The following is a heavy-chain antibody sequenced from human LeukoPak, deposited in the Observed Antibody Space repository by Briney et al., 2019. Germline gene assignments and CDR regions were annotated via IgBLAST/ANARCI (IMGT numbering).Heavy chain of an antibody. CDR2: INHSGST. CDR1: GGSFSGYY. D-gene: IGHD3-22*01. V-gene: IGHV4-34*01. CDR3: ASEARVHYDSSGYYYG. Sequence: SETLSLTCAVYGGSFSGYYWSWIRQPPGKGVEWIGEINHSGSTNYNPSLKSRVTISVDTSKNQFSLKLSSVTAADTAVYYCASEARVHYDSSGYYYGWGQGTLVTVSS. J-gene: IGHJ4*02.